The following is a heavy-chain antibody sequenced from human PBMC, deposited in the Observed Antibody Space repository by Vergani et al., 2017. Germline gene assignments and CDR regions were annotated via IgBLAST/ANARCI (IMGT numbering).Heavy chain of an antibody. Sequence: EVQLLESGGDLVQPGGSLRLSCAASGFTVSSNYMSWVRQAPGKGREWVSSISGPGLSTYYADSVKGRFTISRDNSKNTLSLQMNSLTAEDTAIYYCAGPQGTSAYYYGGFDYWGQGILVTVSS. V-gene: IGHV3-23*01. CDR2: ISGPGLST. CDR1: GFTVSSNY. CDR3: AGPQGTSAYYYGGFDY. D-gene: IGHD3-22*01. J-gene: IGHJ4*02.